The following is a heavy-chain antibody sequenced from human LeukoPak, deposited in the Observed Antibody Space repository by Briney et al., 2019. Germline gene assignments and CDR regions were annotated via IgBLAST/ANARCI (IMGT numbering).Heavy chain of an antibody. V-gene: IGHV4-31*03. CDR1: GGSVSRGSHY. CDR3: ARTRRERGYSYGYGYYYYGMDV. Sequence: SQTLSLTCTVSGGSVSRGSHYWGWIRQRPGLGLEWIGYINYSGGTHYNPSLEGRASISVDTSTNQFSLRLNSVTAADTAVYYCARTRRERGYSYGYGYYYYGMDVWGQGTTVTVSS. CDR2: INYSGGT. D-gene: IGHD5-18*01. J-gene: IGHJ6*02.